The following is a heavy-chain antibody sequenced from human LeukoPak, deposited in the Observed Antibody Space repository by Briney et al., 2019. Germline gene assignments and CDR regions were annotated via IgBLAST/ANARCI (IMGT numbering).Heavy chain of an antibody. J-gene: IGHJ5*02. CDR2: IYSDNT. CDR1: GFTVSSNS. D-gene: IGHD1-1*01. V-gene: IGHV3-53*01. Sequence: GGSLRLSCTVSGFTVSSNSMSWVRQAPGKGPEWVSFIYSDNTHHSDSVKGRFTISRDNSKNTLYLQMNSLRAEDTAVYYCAKVANNWNDINNWFDPWGQGTLVTVSS. CDR3: AKVANNWNDINNWFDP.